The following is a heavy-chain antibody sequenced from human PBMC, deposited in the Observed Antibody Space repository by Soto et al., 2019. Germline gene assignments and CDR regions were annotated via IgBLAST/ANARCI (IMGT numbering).Heavy chain of an antibody. CDR2: IRAYNGTT. CDR1: GYTFTSYG. V-gene: IGHV1-18*01. J-gene: IGHJ4*02. CDR3: ARVGRWRQWLALLPSGTGEGLDY. D-gene: IGHD6-19*01. Sequence: QVQLVQSGAEVKKPGASVKVSCTASGYTFTSYGISWVRQAPGQGLEWMGWIRAYNGTTNYAQKLQGRVTMTTDTSTSTAYMELRSLRSDDTAVYYFARVGRWRQWLALLPSGTGEGLDYWGQGTLGTVSS.